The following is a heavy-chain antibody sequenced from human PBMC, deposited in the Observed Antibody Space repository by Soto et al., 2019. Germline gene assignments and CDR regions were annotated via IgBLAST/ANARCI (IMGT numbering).Heavy chain of an antibody. J-gene: IGHJ4*02. D-gene: IGHD3-22*01. CDR1: GFTFGKYS. Sequence: GGSLRLSCAASGFTFGKYSMNWVRQTPGKGLEWVSCISSNSTIYYADSVKGRFTISRDNAKNSLYLQMNSLRDEDSAVYYCAREVYDTSGYLYYWGRGTRVTVSS. V-gene: IGHV3-48*02. CDR2: ISSNSTI. CDR3: AREVYDTSGYLYY.